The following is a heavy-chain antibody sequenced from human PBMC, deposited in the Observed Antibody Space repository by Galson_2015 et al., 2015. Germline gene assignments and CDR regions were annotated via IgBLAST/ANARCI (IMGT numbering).Heavy chain of an antibody. CDR1: GGSISSSSYY. J-gene: IGHJ4*02. D-gene: IGHD6-6*01. Sequence: ETLSLTCTVSGGSISSSSYYWGWIRQPPGKGLEWIGSIYYSGSTYYNPSLKSRVTISVDTSKNQFSLKLSSVTAADTAVYYCARAGPEQLVHYYFDYWGQGTLVTVSS. CDR3: ARAGPEQLVHYYFDY. CDR2: IYYSGST. V-gene: IGHV4-39*07.